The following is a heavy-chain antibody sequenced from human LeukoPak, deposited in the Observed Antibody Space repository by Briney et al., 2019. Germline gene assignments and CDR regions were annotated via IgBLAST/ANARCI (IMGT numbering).Heavy chain of an antibody. CDR3: ARWSSGSYYYVDY. Sequence: SETLSLTCTVSGGSISSYSWSWIRQPAGKGLEWIGRMYSSGSTNYNPSLKSRVTMSVDTSKNQLSLKLSSVTAADTAVYYCARWSSGSYYYVDYWGQGTLVTVSS. J-gene: IGHJ4*02. V-gene: IGHV4-4*07. D-gene: IGHD3-22*01. CDR1: GGSISSYS. CDR2: MYSSGST.